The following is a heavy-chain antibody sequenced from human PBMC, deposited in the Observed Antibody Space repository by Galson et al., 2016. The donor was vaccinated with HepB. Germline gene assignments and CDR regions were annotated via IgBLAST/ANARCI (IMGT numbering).Heavy chain of an antibody. V-gene: IGHV1-18*04. D-gene: IGHD1-26*01. J-gene: IGHJ4*02. CDR1: GYTFTNYG. CDR3: ARDRGARGSFYYFHY. Sequence: SVKVSCKASGYTFTNYGFSWVRQAPGQGLEWMGWISTYNGNTKYAQKFQGRVTMTTDTSTSTAYMELISLRSEDTAVYYCARDRGARGSFYYFHYWGQGTLVTVSS. CDR2: ISTYNGNT.